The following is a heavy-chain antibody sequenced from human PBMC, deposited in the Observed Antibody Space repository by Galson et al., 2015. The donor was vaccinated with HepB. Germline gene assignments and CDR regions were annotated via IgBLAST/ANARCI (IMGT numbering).Heavy chain of an antibody. J-gene: IGHJ1*01. CDR3: ARDSGSWVPAAEAYFQH. CDR1: GFTFSSYA. CDR2: ISYDGSNK. Sequence: SLRLSCAASGFTFSSYAMHWVRQAPGKGLEWVAVISYDGSNKYYADSVKGRFTISRDNSKNTLYLQMNSLRAEDTAVYYCARDSGSWVPAAEAYFQHWGQGTLVTVSS. V-gene: IGHV3-30*04. D-gene: IGHD2-2*01.